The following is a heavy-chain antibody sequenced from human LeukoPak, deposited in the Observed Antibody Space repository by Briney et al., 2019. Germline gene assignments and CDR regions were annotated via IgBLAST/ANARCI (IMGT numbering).Heavy chain of an antibody. Sequence: PGGSLRLSCAASGFTFSSYAMSWVRQAPGKGLEWVSAISGSGGSTYYADSVKGRFTISRDDSKNTLYLQMNSLRAGDTAVYYCAKVRKGYYYDSSGYLFDYWGQGTLVTVSS. CDR3: AKVRKGYYYDSSGYLFDY. CDR1: GFTFSSYA. V-gene: IGHV3-23*01. CDR2: ISGSGGST. D-gene: IGHD3-22*01. J-gene: IGHJ4*02.